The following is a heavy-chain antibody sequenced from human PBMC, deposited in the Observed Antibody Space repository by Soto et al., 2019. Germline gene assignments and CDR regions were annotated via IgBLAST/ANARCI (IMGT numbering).Heavy chain of an antibody. J-gene: IGHJ6*02. CDR1: GFTFSSYG. CDR2: ISYDGSNK. V-gene: IGHV3-30*03. CDR3: GQRDV. Sequence: GGSLRLSCAASGFTFSSYGMHWVRQAPGKGLEWVAVISYDGSNKYYADSVKGRFTISRDNSKNTLYLQMNSLRAEDTAVYYCGQRDVWGQGTTVTSP.